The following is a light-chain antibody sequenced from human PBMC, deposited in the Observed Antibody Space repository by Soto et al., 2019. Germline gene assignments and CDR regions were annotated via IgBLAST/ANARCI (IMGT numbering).Light chain of an antibody. V-gene: IGKV1-39*01. CDR3: QQSHGIPYN. CDR1: QTISTY. Sequence: DIQMTQSPSSLSASVGDRVTITCRASQTISTYLNWYQQKPGKAPKLLIYAASTLQSGVPSRFSGSGSGTDFTLTINSLQPEDFATYYCQQSHGIPYNFGQGTKLEIK. CDR2: AAS. J-gene: IGKJ2*01.